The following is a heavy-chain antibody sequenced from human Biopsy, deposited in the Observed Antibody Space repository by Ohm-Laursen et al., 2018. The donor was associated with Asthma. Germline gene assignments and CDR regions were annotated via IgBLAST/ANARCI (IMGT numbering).Heavy chain of an antibody. Sequence: SDTLSLTCSVFGGYVSSPSHYWSWIRQSPGKGQEWIGYYSGNTNYHPSLKNRVTISVDTSKNQFSLHLSSVTAADTATYYCARGDGAFPWVPFWGQGILVTVSS. CDR3: ARGDGAFPWVPF. CDR1: GGYVSSPSHY. D-gene: IGHD3-10*01. CDR2: YSGNT. V-gene: IGHV4-61*01. J-gene: IGHJ4*02.